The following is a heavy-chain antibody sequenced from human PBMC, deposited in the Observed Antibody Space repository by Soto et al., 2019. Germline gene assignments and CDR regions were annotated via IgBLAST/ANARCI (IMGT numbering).Heavy chain of an antibody. V-gene: IGHV1-8*01. CDR3: AGQYYDILTGYYRFDY. J-gene: IGHJ4*02. CDR2: MNPNSGNT. D-gene: IGHD3-9*01. CDR1: GYTFTSYD. Sequence: QVQLVQSGAEVKKPGASVKVSCKASGYTFTSYDINWVRQATGQGPEWMGWMNPNSGNTGYAQKCQGRVTMTRNTSISTAYMELGSLRSEDTAVYYCAGQYYDILTGYYRFDYWGQGTLVTVSS.